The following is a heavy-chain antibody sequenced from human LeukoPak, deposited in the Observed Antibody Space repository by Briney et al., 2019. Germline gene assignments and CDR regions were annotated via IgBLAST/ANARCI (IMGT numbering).Heavy chain of an antibody. V-gene: IGHV1-69*05. D-gene: IGHD4-17*01. CDR2: IIPIFGIA. Sequence: SVKVSCKASGGTFSSYAISWVRQAPGQGLEWMGGIIPIFGIANYAQKFQGSVTITTDESTSTAYMELSSLRSEDTAVYYCARGGRIGDYGDDDYYFDYWGQGTLVTVSS. CDR1: GGTFSSYA. J-gene: IGHJ4*02. CDR3: ARGGRIGDYGDDDYYFDY.